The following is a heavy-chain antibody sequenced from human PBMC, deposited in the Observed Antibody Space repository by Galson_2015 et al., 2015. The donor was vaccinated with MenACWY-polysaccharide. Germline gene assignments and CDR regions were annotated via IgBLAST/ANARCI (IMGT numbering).Heavy chain of an antibody. CDR3: ARERWVRGVFFDQ. Sequence: SLRLSCAASGFTFSNFWMSWVRQAPGKVLEWVVRIKQDGSEKYLADSVKGRFTISRDNAENSLFLQMNSLRAEDTAAYYCARERWVRGVFFDQWGQGTLVTVSS. D-gene: IGHD3-10*01. J-gene: IGHJ4*02. V-gene: IGHV3-7*01. CDR1: GFTFSNFW. CDR2: IKQDGSEK.